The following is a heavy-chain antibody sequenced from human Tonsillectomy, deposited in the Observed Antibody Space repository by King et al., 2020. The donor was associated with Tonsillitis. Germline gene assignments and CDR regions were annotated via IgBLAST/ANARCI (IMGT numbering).Heavy chain of an antibody. CDR1: GFTFSNFG. D-gene: IGHD2-8*01. Sequence: VQLVESGGGLVQPGGSLRLSCAASGFTFSNFGISWVRQAPGKGLEWVSDINSGGDITNNADSVTGRFTISRDNSKNTLYLQMNSLRAEDTALYYCAKAVVHNGLYDYWGQGTRVTVSP. CDR3: AKAVVHNGLYDY. J-gene: IGHJ4*02. CDR2: INSGGDIT. V-gene: IGHV3-23*04.